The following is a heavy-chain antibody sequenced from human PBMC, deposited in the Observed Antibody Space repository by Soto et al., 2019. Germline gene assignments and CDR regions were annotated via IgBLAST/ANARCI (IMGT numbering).Heavy chain of an antibody. V-gene: IGHV3-33*01. D-gene: IGHD6-19*01. CDR3: ARKESHSSGWRPQSYYYYGMDV. J-gene: IGHJ6*02. CDR1: GFTFSSYG. CDR2: IWYDGSNK. Sequence: HPGGSLRLSCAASGFTFSSYGMHWVRQAPGKGLEWVAVIWYDGSNKYYADSVKGRFTISRDNSKNTLYLQMNSLRAEDTAVYYCARKESHSSGWRPQSYYYYGMDVWGQGTTVTVSS.